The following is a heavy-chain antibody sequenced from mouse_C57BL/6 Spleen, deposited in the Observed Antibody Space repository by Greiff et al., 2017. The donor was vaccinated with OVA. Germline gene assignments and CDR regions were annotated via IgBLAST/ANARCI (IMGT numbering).Heavy chain of an antibody. CDR3: ARDDDYGNHGFDV. Sequence: DVHLVESEGGLVQPGSSMKLSCTASGFTFSDYYMAWVRQVPEKGLEWVANINYDGSSTYYLDSLKSRFIISRDNAKNILYLQMSSLKSEDTATYYCARDDDYGNHGFDVWGTGTTVTVSS. V-gene: IGHV5-16*01. CDR2: INYDGSST. CDR1: GFTFSDYY. D-gene: IGHD2-1*01. J-gene: IGHJ1*03.